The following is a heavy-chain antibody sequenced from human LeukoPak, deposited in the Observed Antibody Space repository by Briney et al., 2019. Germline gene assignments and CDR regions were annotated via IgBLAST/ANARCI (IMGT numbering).Heavy chain of an antibody. CDR3: ASSFNFAYNWNDVFDY. CDR1: GGTFSSYA. Sequence: ASVKVSCKASGGTFSSYAISWVRRAPGQGLEWMGGIIPIFGTANYAQKFQGRVTITADESTSTAYMELSSLRSEDTAVYYCASSFNFAYNWNDVFDYWAQGTLVTVSS. CDR2: IIPIFGTA. J-gene: IGHJ4*02. V-gene: IGHV1-69*13. D-gene: IGHD1-1*01.